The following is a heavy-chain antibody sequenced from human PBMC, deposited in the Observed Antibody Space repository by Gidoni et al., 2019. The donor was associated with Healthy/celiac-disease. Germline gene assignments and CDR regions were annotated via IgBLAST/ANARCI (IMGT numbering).Heavy chain of an antibody. CDR2: INHSGST. D-gene: IGHD3-22*01. CDR3: ARGPPHYWYDSSGYSLDY. V-gene: IGHV4-34*01. J-gene: IGHJ4*02. CDR1: GGSFSGYY. Sequence: QVQLQQWGAGLLKPSETLSLTCAVYGGSFSGYYWSWIRQPPGKGLEWIGEINHSGSTNYNPSLKSRVTISVDTSKNQFSLKLSSVTAADTAVYYCARGPPHYWYDSSGYSLDYWGQGTLVTVSS.